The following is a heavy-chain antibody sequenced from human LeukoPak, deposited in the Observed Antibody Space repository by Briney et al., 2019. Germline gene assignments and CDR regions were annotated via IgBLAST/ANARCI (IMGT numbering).Heavy chain of an antibody. J-gene: IGHJ6*03. D-gene: IGHD3-3*01. CDR1: GFIFSSHG. Sequence: PGGSLRLSCAASGFIFSSHGMNWVRQAPGKGLEWVSGISPSGDITYYADSVKGRFTISRDNSKNTLYLQMNSLRAEDTAVYYCAKAQSLLRFLEWLSPRDYYMDVWGKGTTVTVSS. CDR2: ISPSGDIT. V-gene: IGHV3-23*01. CDR3: AKAQSLLRFLEWLSPRDYYMDV.